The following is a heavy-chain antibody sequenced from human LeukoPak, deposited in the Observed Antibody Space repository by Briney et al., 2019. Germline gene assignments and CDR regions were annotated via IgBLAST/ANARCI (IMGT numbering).Heavy chain of an antibody. CDR2: IQSGGTT. CDR1: GFTFSNAW. J-gene: IGHJ5*02. D-gene: IGHD4-17*01. CDR3: TRPYGGYFSDP. Sequence: GGSLRLSCAASGFTFSNAWMTWVRQAPGKGLEWVGQIQSGGTTDYAAPVKGRFTISRDDSKNTLYLQMNSLKTEDTAVYYCTRPYGGYFSDPWGQGTLVTVSS. V-gene: IGHV3-15*01.